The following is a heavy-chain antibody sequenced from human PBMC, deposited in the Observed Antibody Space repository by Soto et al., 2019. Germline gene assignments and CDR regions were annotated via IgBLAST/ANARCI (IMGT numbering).Heavy chain of an antibody. V-gene: IGHV3-21*01. CDR3: ASSDYGDYVSFDY. CDR2: ISGSSSYI. CDR1: GFTFSRYS. J-gene: IGHJ4*02. Sequence: EVQLVESGGGLVKPGGSLRLSCAASGFTFSRYSMNWVRQAPGKGLEWVSSISGSSSYIYYADSVKGRFTISRDNAKNSLYLQMNSLRAEDTAVYYCASSDYGDYVSFDYWGQGTLVTVSS. D-gene: IGHD4-17*01.